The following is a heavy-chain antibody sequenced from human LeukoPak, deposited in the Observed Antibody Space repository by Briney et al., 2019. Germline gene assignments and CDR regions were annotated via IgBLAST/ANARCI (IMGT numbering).Heavy chain of an antibody. D-gene: IGHD2-2*01. J-gene: IGHJ4*02. CDR2: IRYDGSNK. V-gene: IGHV3-30*02. CDR3: AKKYCSSTSCYFDY. CDR1: GFTFSSYG. Sequence: GGSLRLSCAASGFTFSSYGMHWVRQAPGKGLEWVAFIRYDGSNKYYADSVKGRFTISRDNSKNTLYLQMNSLRAEDTAVYYCAKKYCSSTSCYFDYWGQGTLVTVSP.